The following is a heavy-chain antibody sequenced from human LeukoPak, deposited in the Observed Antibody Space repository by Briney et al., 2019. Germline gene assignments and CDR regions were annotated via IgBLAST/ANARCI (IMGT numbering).Heavy chain of an antibody. J-gene: IGHJ4*02. CDR1: GYSISSGYY. Sequence: SETLSLTCTVSGYSISSGYYWGLIRQPPGKGLEWIATINYSGTTHYNPSLKSRVTISADTSNNQFSLKLTSVTAADTAVYYCARGRWISGSYYNFDYWGQGTLVTVSS. V-gene: IGHV4-38-2*02. D-gene: IGHD1-26*01. CDR3: ARGRWISGSYYNFDY. CDR2: INYSGTT.